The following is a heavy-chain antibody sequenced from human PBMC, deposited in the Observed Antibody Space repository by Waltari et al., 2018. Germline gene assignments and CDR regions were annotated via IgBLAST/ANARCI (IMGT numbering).Heavy chain of an antibody. CDR2: CGTEDGET. D-gene: IGHD6-6*01. CDR1: GYTLTELS. J-gene: IGHJ4*02. V-gene: IGHV1-24*01. Sequence: QVQLVQSGAEVKKPGASVKVSCKVSGYTLTELSMHWVRKARGKGLEWMGGCGTEDGETIYEQNVQGRVTMTEDKSTYTAYMELSSLISEDTAVYYCATDSGIRIAARRFDYWGQGTLVTVSS. CDR3: ATDSGIRIAARRFDY.